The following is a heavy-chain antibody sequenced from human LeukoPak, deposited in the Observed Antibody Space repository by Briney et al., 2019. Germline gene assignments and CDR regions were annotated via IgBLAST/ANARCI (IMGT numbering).Heavy chain of an antibody. CDR2: IYPGDSDT. CDR3: ARPPTYYDILTPV. D-gene: IGHD3-9*01. J-gene: IGHJ4*02. CDR1: GYSFTSYW. V-gene: IGHV5-51*01. Sequence: GESLKIFCKGSGYSFTSYWIGWVRQMPGKGLEWMGIIYPGDSDTRYSPSFQGQVTISADKSISTAYLQWSSLKASDTAMYYCARPPTYYDILTPVWGQGTLVTVSS.